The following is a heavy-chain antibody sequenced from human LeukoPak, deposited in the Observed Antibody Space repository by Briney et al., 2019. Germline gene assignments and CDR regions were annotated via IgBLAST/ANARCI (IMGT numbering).Heavy chain of an antibody. CDR1: GFTFSTYG. Sequence: GGSLRLSCAASGFTFSTYGMHWVRQAPGKGLEWVANINKDGSDKYYVDSVKGRFTISRDNAKNSLYLQMNSLRVEDTAVYYCARHGEYTFDYWGQGTLVTVSS. CDR2: INKDGSDK. CDR3: ARHGEYTFDY. V-gene: IGHV3-7*01. J-gene: IGHJ4*02. D-gene: IGHD1-1*01.